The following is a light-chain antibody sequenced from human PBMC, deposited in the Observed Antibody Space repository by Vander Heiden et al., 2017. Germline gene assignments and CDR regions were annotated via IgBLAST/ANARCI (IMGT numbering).Light chain of an antibody. CDR3: QQRTS. CDR2: AAS. J-gene: IGKJ3*01. Sequence: DIQLTQSPSFLSASVGDRVPITCRASQVISSYLAWYQQKPGKAPKLLIYAASTLQSGVPSRFSGSGSGTEFTLTISSLQPEDFATDYCQQRTSFGPGTKVDIK. CDR1: QVISSY. V-gene: IGKV1-9*01.